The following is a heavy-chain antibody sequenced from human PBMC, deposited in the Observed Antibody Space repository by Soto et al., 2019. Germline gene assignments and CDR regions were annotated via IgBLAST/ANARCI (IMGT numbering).Heavy chain of an antibody. CDR2: IKQDGSEK. CDR3: ARGGDYTYYYGMDV. V-gene: IGHV3-7*01. Sequence: EVQLVESGGGLVQPGGSLRLSCAASGFTFSSYWMSWVRQARGKGLEWVANIKQDGSEKCYVDSVKGRFTISRDNAKNSLYLQMNSLRAEDTAVYYCARGGDYTYYYGMDVWGQGTTVTVSS. CDR1: GFTFSSYW. J-gene: IGHJ6*02. D-gene: IGHD4-4*01.